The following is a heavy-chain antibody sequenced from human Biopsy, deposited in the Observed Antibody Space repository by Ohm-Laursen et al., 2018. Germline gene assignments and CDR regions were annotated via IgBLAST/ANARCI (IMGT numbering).Heavy chain of an antibody. V-gene: IGHV3-11*01. J-gene: IGHJ4*02. CDR3: ARAVGIAAAPIDY. D-gene: IGHD2-15*01. CDR1: GFPVSDYY. Sequence: SLRLSCAASGFPVSDYYMSWIRQAPGRGLDWVSDIDSRGSTKYHAESVKGRFTISRDNAMNSVYLQMISLRGEDTAVYYCARAVGIAAAPIDYWGQGTLVTVSS. CDR2: IDSRGSTK.